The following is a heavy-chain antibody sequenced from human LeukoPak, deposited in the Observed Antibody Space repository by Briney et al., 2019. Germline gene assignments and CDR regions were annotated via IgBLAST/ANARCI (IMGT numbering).Heavy chain of an antibody. CDR2: IYYSGST. V-gene: IGHV4-39*07. CDR3: AREWGKSVAARFDY. Sequence: PSETLSLTCTVSGGSISSSSYYWGWIRQPPGKGLEWIGSIYYSGSTYYNPSLKSRVTISVDTSKNQFSLKLSSVTAADTAVYYCAREWGKSVAARFDYWGQGTLVTVSS. CDR1: GGSISSSSYY. D-gene: IGHD6-6*01. J-gene: IGHJ4*02.